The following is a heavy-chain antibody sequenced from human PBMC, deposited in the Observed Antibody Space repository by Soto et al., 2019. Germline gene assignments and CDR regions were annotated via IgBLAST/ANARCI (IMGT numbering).Heavy chain of an antibody. CDR1: GYTFSRYY. D-gene: IGHD6-6*01. CDR2: INPSGGIT. Sequence: QVQLVQSGTGVKKPGASVKVSCKASGYTFSRYYMHWVRQAPGQGLEWMGIINPSGGITNYAQKFQGRVTMTRETSTRTVYMELSSLRSEDTAVYYCARGGPRQLVIYGVDVWGQGTTVIVSS. V-gene: IGHV1-46*01. CDR3: ARGGPRQLVIYGVDV. J-gene: IGHJ6*02.